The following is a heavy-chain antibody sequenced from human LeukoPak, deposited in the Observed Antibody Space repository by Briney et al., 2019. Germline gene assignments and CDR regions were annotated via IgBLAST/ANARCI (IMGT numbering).Heavy chain of an antibody. CDR1: GFSFNRRG. V-gene: IGHV3-48*04. D-gene: IGHD3-16*01. CDR3: ARIDGPTVFTYYMDL. CDR2: ISPRSETI. Sequence: PGGSLRLSCATSGFSFNRRGMNWVRHPPGKGLEWVSYISPRSETIYYAESEKGRFTVSRDDSKDSLYLQMHTLRAEDTAVYYCARIDGPTVFTYYMDLWGKGTTVTVAS. J-gene: IGHJ6*03.